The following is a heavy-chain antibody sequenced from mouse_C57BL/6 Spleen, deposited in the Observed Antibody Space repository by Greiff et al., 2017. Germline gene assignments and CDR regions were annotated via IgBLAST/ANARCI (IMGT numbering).Heavy chain of an antibody. J-gene: IGHJ4*01. CDR3: ARSGYWDAMDY. Sequence: QVQLQQSGPELVKPGASVKISCKASGYAFSSSWMNWVKQRPGKGLEWIGRIYPGDGDTNYNGKFKGKATLTADKSSSTAYMQLSSLTSEDSAVYFCARSGYWDAMDYWGQGTSVTVSS. CDR1: GYAFSSSW. V-gene: IGHV1-82*01. CDR2: IYPGDGDT. D-gene: IGHD3-1*01.